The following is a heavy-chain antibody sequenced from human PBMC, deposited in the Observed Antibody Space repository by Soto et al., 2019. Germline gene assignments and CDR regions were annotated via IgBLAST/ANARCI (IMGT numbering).Heavy chain of an antibody. CDR1: GGSITSYY. Sequence: LVTISLTCSVAGGSITSYYWSWFRQPPGKGLEWIGYIYYSGSTNYNPSLKSRVTISVDTSKNQFSLRLSSVTAADTAVYYCARGYSYGHNWFDPWGQGTLVTVSS. J-gene: IGHJ5*02. V-gene: IGHV4-59*01. D-gene: IGHD5-18*01. CDR2: IYYSGST. CDR3: ARGYSYGHNWFDP.